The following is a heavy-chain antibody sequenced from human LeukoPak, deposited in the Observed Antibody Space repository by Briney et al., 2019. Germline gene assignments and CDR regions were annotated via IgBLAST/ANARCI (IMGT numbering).Heavy chain of an antibody. CDR2: IKQDGSDN. D-gene: IGHD4-17*01. J-gene: IGHJ4*02. CDR3: ARDYGDY. Sequence: GGSLRLSCAASGFTFSDYWMSWFRQAPGKGLEWVANIKQDGSDNYYLDSVKGRFTISRDNAKNSLYLQMNSLRAEDTAVYYCARDYGDYWGQGILVTVSS. V-gene: IGHV3-7*01. CDR1: GFTFSDYW.